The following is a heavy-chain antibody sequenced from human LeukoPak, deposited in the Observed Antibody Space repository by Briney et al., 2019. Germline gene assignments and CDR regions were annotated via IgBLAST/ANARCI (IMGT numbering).Heavy chain of an antibody. CDR3: TRATAVAGTDS. Sequence: GGSLRLSCAASGFTFSSYWMHWVRQAPGKGLVWVSRINSDGYSISYADSVKGRFTISREDAKNTLYLQMNSLSVEDTAVYYCTRATAVAGTDSWGQGTLVTVSS. CDR2: INSDGYSI. V-gene: IGHV3-74*01. J-gene: IGHJ4*02. CDR1: GFTFSSYW. D-gene: IGHD6-19*01.